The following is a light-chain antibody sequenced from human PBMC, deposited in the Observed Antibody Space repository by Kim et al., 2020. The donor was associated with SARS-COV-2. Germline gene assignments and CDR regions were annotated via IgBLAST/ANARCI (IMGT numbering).Light chain of an antibody. V-gene: IGKV3-20*01. CDR3: QQYGSSPGT. CDR2: GAS. Sequence: EIVLTQSPDTLSLSPGERATLSCRASQSVSSSYLAWYQQKPGQAPRLLIYGASSRATGIPDRFSGSGSGTDFTLTIRRLEPEDFAVYYCQQYGSSPGTFGQGTKVDIK. J-gene: IGKJ1*01. CDR1: QSVSSSY.